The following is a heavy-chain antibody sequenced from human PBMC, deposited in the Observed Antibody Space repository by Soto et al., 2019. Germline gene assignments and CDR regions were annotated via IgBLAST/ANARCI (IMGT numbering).Heavy chain of an antibody. CDR1: GFTFRSYG. V-gene: IGHV3-30*18. CDR2: ISYDGSNE. Sequence: QVQLVESGGGVVQPGRSLRLSCAASGFTFRSYGMHWVRQAPGKGLEWVAVISYDGSNEYYADSVKGRFTISRDNSKNTLYLQMNSLRAEDTAVYYCAKDRWLLGKPYGMDVWGQGTTVTVSS. D-gene: IGHD2-15*01. J-gene: IGHJ6*02. CDR3: AKDRWLLGKPYGMDV.